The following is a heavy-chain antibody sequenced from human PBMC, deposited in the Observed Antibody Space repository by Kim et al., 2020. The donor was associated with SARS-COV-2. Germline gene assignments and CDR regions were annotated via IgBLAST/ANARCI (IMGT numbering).Heavy chain of an antibody. Sequence: GGSLRLSCAASGFTFSGSAMHWVRQASGKGLEWVGRIRSKANSFATAYAASGKGRFTISRDDSKNTAYLQMNSLKTEDTAVYYCTRRILVRVEPGKGGDTAISDDAFDIWGQGTMVTVSS. D-gene: IGHD5-18*01. CDR2: IRSKANSFAT. J-gene: IGHJ3*02. V-gene: IGHV3-73*01. CDR1: GFTFSGSA. CDR3: TRRILVRVEPGKGGDTAISDDAFDI.